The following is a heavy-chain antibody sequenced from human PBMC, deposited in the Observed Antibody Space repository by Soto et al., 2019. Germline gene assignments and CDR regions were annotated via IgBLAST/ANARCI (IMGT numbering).Heavy chain of an antibody. CDR1: GGSISSSSYY. CDR2: IYYSGST. V-gene: IGHV4-39*01. D-gene: IGHD2-2*01. CDR3: ARTRNSHQNWFDP. J-gene: IGHJ5*02. Sequence: QLQLQESGPGLVKPSETLSLTCTVSGGSISSSSYYWGWIRQPPGKGLEWIGSIYYSGSTSYNPSLKSRVTISVDTSKNQFSLKLSSVTAADTAVYYCARTRNSHQNWFDPWGQGTLVTVSS.